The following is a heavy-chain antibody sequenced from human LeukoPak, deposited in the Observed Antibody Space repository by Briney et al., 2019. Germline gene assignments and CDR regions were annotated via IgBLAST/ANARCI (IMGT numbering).Heavy chain of an antibody. CDR3: AKDRHPYSSSGVDWFDP. Sequence: GGSLRLSCAASGLTFSRYWMSWVRQAPGKGLEWVADINEDGSEKYYADSVKGRFTISRDNSKNTLYLQMNSLRAEDTAVYYCAKDRHPYSSSGVDWFDPWGQGTLVTVSS. J-gene: IGHJ5*02. CDR1: GLTFSRYW. V-gene: IGHV3-7*01. D-gene: IGHD6-6*01. CDR2: INEDGSEK.